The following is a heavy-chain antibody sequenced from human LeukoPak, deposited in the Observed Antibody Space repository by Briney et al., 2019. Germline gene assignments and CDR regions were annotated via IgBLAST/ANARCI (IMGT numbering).Heavy chain of an antibody. Sequence: SETPSLTCTVSGGSISSYYWSWIRQPPGKGLEWIGYIYYSGSTNYNPSLKSRVTISVDTSKNQFSLKLSSVTAADTAVYYCARGGSYYPFDYWGQGTLVTVSS. D-gene: IGHD3-10*01. V-gene: IGHV4-59*01. CDR1: GGSISSYY. J-gene: IGHJ4*02. CDR3: ARGGSYYPFDY. CDR2: IYYSGST.